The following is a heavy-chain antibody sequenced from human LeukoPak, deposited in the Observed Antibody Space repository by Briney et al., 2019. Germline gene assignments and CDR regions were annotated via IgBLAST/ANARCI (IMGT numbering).Heavy chain of an antibody. Sequence: PSETLSLTCTVSGGSMSRYYWSWIRQPPGKGLEWIGYIYYSGTTNYNPSLKSRVTISVDTSKNQFSLKLSSVTAADTAVYYCARGPTNYYDSSGYRYYYGMDVWGQGTTVTVSS. V-gene: IGHV4-59*01. CDR3: ARGPTNYYDSSGYRYYYGMDV. D-gene: IGHD3-22*01. CDR1: GGSMSRYY. CDR2: IYYSGTT. J-gene: IGHJ6*02.